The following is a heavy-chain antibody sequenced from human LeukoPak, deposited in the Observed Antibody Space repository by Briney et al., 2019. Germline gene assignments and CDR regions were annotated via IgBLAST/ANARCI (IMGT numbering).Heavy chain of an antibody. D-gene: IGHD3-10*01. J-gene: IGHJ4*02. CDR1: GGSFSGYY. Sequence: SETLSLTCAVYGGSFSGYYWSWIRQPPGKGLEWIGEINHSGSTNYNPSLKSRVTISVDTSTNQFSLKLSSVTAADTAVYYCAREGRITMVRGVISWGQGTLVTVSS. CDR3: AREGRITMVRGVIS. CDR2: INHSGST. V-gene: IGHV4-34*01.